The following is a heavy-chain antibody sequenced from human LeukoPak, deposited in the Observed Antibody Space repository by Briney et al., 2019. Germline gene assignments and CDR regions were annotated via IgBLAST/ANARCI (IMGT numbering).Heavy chain of an antibody. CDR1: GYTFTSYW. V-gene: IGHV5-51*01. CDR3: ARHVGGTTSFDY. D-gene: IGHD1-26*01. J-gene: IGHJ4*02. CDR2: IYPGAFDT. Sequence: KVSFKSSGYTFTSYWIGWLRQMPGKGLEWMGIIYPGAFDTRYSTSFQGQDTIPADKSISIAYVHWSSLKASDNDIYCCARHVGGTTSFDYWGQGTLVTVSS.